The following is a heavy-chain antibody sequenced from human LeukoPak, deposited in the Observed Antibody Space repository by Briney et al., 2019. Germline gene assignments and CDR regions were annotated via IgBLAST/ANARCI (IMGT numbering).Heavy chain of an antibody. D-gene: IGHD1-26*01. CDR1: GYTFTSYG. Sequence: ASVKVSCKASGYTFTSYGISWVRQAPGQGLEWIGWIGAYNGNTNYAQKLQGRVTMTTDTSTGTAYMELRSLRSDDTAVYYCARDWVSIVGATSPFFDYWGQGTLVTVSS. V-gene: IGHV1-18*01. J-gene: IGHJ4*02. CDR2: IGAYNGNT. CDR3: ARDWVSIVGATSPFFDY.